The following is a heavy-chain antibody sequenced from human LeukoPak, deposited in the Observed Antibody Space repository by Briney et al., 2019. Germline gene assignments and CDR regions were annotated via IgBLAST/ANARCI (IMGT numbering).Heavy chain of an antibody. CDR2: INPSGGST. CDR1: GYTFTSYY. Sequence: ASVKVSCKASGYTFTSYYMHWVRQAPGQGLEWMGIINPSGGSTSYAQKFQGRVTMTRDTSTSTVYMELSSLRSEDTAVYYCARMRSTGYSSGWNFDYWGQGTLVTVSS. V-gene: IGHV1-46*01. J-gene: IGHJ4*02. CDR3: ARMRSTGYSSGWNFDY. D-gene: IGHD6-25*01.